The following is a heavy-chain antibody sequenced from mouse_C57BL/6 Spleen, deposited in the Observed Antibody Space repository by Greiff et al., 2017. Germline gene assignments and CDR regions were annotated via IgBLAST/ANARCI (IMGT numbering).Heavy chain of an antibody. CDR3: ARKDRGFDY. J-gene: IGHJ2*01. V-gene: IGHV1-52*01. CDR2: IDPSDSET. CDR1: GYTFTSYW. Sequence: QVQLQQPGAELVRPGSSVKLSCKASGYTFTSYWMHWVKQRPIQGLEWIGNIDPSDSETPYNQKFKDKATLTVDKSSSTAYMQLSSLTSEDSAVYYCARKDRGFDYWGQGTTLTVSS.